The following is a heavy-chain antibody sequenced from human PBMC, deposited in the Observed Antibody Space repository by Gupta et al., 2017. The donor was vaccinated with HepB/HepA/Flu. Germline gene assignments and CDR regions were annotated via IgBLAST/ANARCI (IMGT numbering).Heavy chain of an antibody. CDR3: ARHTSDALDI. Sequence: EVQLVESGGGLVQPGGSLRLSCVASGFSFSNYEMNWVRQAPGKGLEWISYITSSGRTRCDADSLKGRFTISRDNAKNSLYLKMKSLRGEDAAVYDGARHTSDALDIWGQGTLVTVSS. J-gene: IGHJ3*02. V-gene: IGHV3-48*03. CDR2: ITSSGRTR. CDR1: GFSFSNYE.